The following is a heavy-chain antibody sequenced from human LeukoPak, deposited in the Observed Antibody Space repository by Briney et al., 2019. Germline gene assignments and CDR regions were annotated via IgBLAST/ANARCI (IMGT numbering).Heavy chain of an antibody. D-gene: IGHD3-22*01. CDR2: INHSGST. CDR1: GGSFSGYY. J-gene: IGHJ4*02. Sequence: SETLSLTCAVYGGSFSGYYWSWIRQPPGKGLEWIGEINHSGSTNYHPSLKSRVTISVDTSKNQFSLKLSSVTAADTAVYYCARARGVYYYDSSGYRYWGQGTLVTVSS. V-gene: IGHV4-34*01. CDR3: ARARGVYYYDSSGYRY.